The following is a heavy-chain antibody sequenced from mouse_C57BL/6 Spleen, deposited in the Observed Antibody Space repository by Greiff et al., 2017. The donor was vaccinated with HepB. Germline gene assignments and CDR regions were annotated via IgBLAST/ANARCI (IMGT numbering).Heavy chain of an antibody. D-gene: IGHD1-1*01. J-gene: IGHJ4*01. CDR2: INPYNGGT. CDR1: GYTFTDYY. CDR3: ARAQRSVAGAMDY. V-gene: IGHV1-19*01. Sequence: EVQLQQSGPVLVKPGASVKMSCKASGYTFTDYYMNWVKQSHGKSLEWIGVINPYNGGTSYNQKFKGKATLTVDKSSSTAYMELNSLTSEDSAVYYCARAQRSVAGAMDYWGQGTSVTVSS.